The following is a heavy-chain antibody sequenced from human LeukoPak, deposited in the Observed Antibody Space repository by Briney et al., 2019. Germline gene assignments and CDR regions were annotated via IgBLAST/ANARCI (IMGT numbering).Heavy chain of an antibody. CDR2: INHSGGT. J-gene: IGHJ5*02. V-gene: IGHV4-34*01. CDR3: ARGVAAAGDRGYNWFDP. D-gene: IGHD6-13*01. CDR1: GGSFSGYY. Sequence: SETLSLTCAVYGGSFSGYYWSWIRQPPGKGLEWVGVINHSGGTNYNPSLKSRVTISVDTSKNQFSLKLSSVTAADTAVYYCARGVAAAGDRGYNWFDPWGQGTLVTVSS.